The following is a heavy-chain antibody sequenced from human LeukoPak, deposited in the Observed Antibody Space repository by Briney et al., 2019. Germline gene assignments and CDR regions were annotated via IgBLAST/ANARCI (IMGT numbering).Heavy chain of an antibody. CDR2: INPNSGGT. CDR1: GYTFTGYY. V-gene: IGHV1-2*06. CDR3: ARETLLWFGELFAPLDAFDI. J-gene: IGHJ3*02. Sequence: ASVKVSCKASGYTFTGYYMHWVRQAPGQGLEWMGRINPNSGGTNYAQKFQGRGTMTRDTSISTAYMELSRLRSDDTAVYYCARETLLWFGELFAPLDAFDIWGQGTMVTVSS. D-gene: IGHD3-10*01.